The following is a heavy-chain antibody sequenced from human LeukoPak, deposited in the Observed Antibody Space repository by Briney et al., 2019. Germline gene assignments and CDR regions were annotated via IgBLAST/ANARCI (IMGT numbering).Heavy chain of an antibody. V-gene: IGHV4-39*07. J-gene: IGHJ3*02. D-gene: IGHD1-26*01. CDR3: ARRTKWELLPSRAFDI. CDR2: INHSGST. CDR1: GGSISSSSYY. Sequence: SETLSLTCTVSGGSISSSSYYWGWIRQPPGKGLEWIGEINHSGSTNYNPSLKSRVTISVDTSKNQFSLKLSSVTAADTAVYYCARRTKWELLPSRAFDIWGQGTMVTVSS.